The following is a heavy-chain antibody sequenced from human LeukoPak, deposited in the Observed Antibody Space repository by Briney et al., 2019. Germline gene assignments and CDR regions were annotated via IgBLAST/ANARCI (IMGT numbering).Heavy chain of an antibody. V-gene: IGHV1-69*05. Sequence: GASVKVSCKASGGTFSSYAISWVRQAPGQGLEWMGGIIPIFGTANYAQKFQGRVTITRNTPISTAYMELSSLRSEDTAVYYCARAYRITIFGVVIITPFDYWGQGTLVIVSS. CDR2: IIPIFGTA. CDR3: ARAYRITIFGVVIITPFDY. CDR1: GGTFSSYA. J-gene: IGHJ4*02. D-gene: IGHD3-3*01.